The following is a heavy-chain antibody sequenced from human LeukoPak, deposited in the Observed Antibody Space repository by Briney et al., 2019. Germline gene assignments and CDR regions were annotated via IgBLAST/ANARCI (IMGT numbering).Heavy chain of an antibody. CDR3: ARDHRRDYDFWSGYPNFDY. Sequence: PSETLSLTCAVYGGSFSGYYWNWIRRPPGKGLEWIGEINHSGGTNYNPSLKSRVTISVDTSKNQFSLKLSSVTAADTAVYYCARDHRRDYDFWSGYPNFDYWGQGTLVTVSS. CDR1: GGSFSGYY. CDR2: INHSGGT. D-gene: IGHD3-3*01. J-gene: IGHJ4*02. V-gene: IGHV4-34*01.